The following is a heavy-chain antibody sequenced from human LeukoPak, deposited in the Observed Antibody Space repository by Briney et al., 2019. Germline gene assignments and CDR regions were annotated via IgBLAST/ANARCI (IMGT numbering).Heavy chain of an antibody. CDR3: AEDIVVVAATPDDAFDI. Sequence: GGSLRLSCAASGFTFSSYAMSWVRQAPGKGLEWVSAISGSGGSTYYADSVKGRFTISRDNSKNTLYLQMNSLRAEDTAVYYCAEDIVVVAATPDDAFDIWGQGTMVTVSS. CDR1: GFTFSSYA. D-gene: IGHD2-15*01. V-gene: IGHV3-23*01. J-gene: IGHJ3*02. CDR2: ISGSGGST.